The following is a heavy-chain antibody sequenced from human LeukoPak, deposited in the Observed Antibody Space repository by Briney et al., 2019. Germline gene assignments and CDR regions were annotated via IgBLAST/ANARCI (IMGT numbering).Heavy chain of an antibody. CDR1: GGSSSGYY. V-gene: IGHV4-34*01. D-gene: IGHD1-1*01. CDR3: GGEGTTPPLGDYYYGMDL. J-gene: IGHJ6*02. Sequence: SETLSLTCAVYGGSSSGYYWSWIRQPPGKGLEWIGEINHSGSTNYNPSLKSRGTISVDTYKNQFCLKLSYVTAADTAVYYCGGEGTTPPLGDYYYGMDLWGQGTTVSVSS. CDR2: INHSGST.